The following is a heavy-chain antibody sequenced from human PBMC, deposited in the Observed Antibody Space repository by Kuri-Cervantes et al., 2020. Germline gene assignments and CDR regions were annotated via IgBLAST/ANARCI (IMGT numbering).Heavy chain of an antibody. J-gene: IGHJ4*02. D-gene: IGHD6-19*01. Sequence: GEYLKISCITSGFKFDDYGMSWARQRPGKGLEWLSGINWTGDSTFYADSVKGRFTISRDNAKNSLYLQMNSLRVEDTALYYCVRLGRDGESIAVAGTDELFDHWGQGTLVTVSS. V-gene: IGHV3-20*04. CDR2: INWTGDST. CDR1: GFKFDDYG. CDR3: VRLGRDGESIAVAGTDELFDH.